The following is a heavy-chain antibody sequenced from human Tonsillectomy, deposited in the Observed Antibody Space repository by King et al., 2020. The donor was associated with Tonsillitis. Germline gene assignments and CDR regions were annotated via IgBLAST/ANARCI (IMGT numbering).Heavy chain of an antibody. CDR3: SREGCSGGSCYSKPNYYYGMDV. CDR1: GFTFGDYG. D-gene: IGHD2-15*01. J-gene: IGHJ6*02. Sequence: VQLVESGGGLVQPGRSLRLSCIGSGFTFGDYGMSWVRQAPGKGLEWVGFIRSKIYGGTTESAASVKDRFTISRDDSKNIAYLQMNSLKNEDTAVYYCSREGCSGGSCYSKPNYYYGMDVWGQGTTVTVSS. V-gene: IGHV3-49*04. CDR2: IRSKIYGGTT.